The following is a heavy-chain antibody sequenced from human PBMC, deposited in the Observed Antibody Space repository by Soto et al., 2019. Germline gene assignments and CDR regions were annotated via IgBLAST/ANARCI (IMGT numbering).Heavy chain of an antibody. CDR1: GFTVSSNY. D-gene: IGHD3-3*01. CDR2: IYSGGST. Sequence: GGSLRLSCAASGFTVSSNYMSWVRQAPGKGLEWVSVIYSGGSTYYADSVKGRFTISRDNSKNTLYLQMNSLRAEDTAVYYCTTDRSGYYDFDYWGQGTLVTVSS. J-gene: IGHJ4*02. CDR3: TTDRSGYYDFDY. V-gene: IGHV3-53*01.